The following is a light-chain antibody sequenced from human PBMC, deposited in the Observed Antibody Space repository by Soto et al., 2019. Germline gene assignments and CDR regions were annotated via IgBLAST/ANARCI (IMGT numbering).Light chain of an antibody. CDR3: SSYTSSSTPNWV. CDR2: EVS. Sequence: QSALTQPASVSGSPGQSITISCTGTSSDVGGYNYVSWYQQHPGKAPKLMIYEVSNRPSGVSNRFSGSKSGNTASLTISGLQAEDEADYYCSSYTSSSTPNWVFCGGTKVTVL. V-gene: IGLV2-14*01. CDR1: SSDVGGYNY. J-gene: IGLJ3*02.